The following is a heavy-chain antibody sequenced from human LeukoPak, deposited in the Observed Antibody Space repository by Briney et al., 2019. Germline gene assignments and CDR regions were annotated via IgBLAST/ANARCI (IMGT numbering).Heavy chain of an antibody. D-gene: IGHD6-19*01. CDR1: GFTFGGSA. J-gene: IGHJ4*02. CDR3: AGGRGWYSPDY. Sequence: GGSLRLSCAAPGFTFGGSAMHWVRHASGKGLEWVGRITSKPNSYETVYAASMNGRFTISRDDSKNTAYLQMNSLKTEDTAVYYCAGGRGWYSPDYWGQGTLVTVSS. V-gene: IGHV3-73*01. CDR2: ITSKPNSYET.